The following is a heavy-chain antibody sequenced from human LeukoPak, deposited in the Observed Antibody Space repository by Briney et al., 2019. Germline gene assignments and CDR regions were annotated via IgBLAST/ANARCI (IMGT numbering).Heavy chain of an antibody. CDR3: ARVGVYYYDSSGPM. D-gene: IGHD3-22*01. CDR1: GFTFSSYS. V-gene: IGHV3-21*01. Sequence: GGSLRLSCAASGFTFSSYSMNWVRQAPGKGLEGVSSISSSSSYIYYADTVKGRFTISRDNAKNSLYLQMNSLRAEDTAVYYCARVGVYYYDSSGPMWGQGTLVTVSS. J-gene: IGHJ4*02. CDR2: ISSSSSYI.